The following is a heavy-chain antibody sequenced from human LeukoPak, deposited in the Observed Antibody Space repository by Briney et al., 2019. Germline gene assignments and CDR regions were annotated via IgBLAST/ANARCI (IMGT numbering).Heavy chain of an antibody. Sequence: GGSLGLSCAVSGITLSNYGMNWVRQAPGKGLEWVAGISGSGGSTNYADSVKGRFTISRDNSKNTLYLQMNSLRAEDTAVYFCAKRGVVIRVILVGFHKEAYYFDSWGQGALVTVSS. CDR2: ISGSGGST. D-gene: IGHD3-22*01. J-gene: IGHJ4*02. V-gene: IGHV3-23*01. CDR3: AKRGVVIRVILVGFHKEAYYFDS. CDR1: GITLSNYG.